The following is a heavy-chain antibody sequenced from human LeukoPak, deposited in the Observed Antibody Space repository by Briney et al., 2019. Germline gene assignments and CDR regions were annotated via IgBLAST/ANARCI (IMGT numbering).Heavy chain of an antibody. CDR2: INHSGST. CDR1: GGSFSGYY. D-gene: IGHD2-8*02. CDR3: ARALEVPTSPRYYMDV. V-gene: IGHV4-34*01. Sequence: SETLSLTCAVYGGSFSGYYWSWIRQPPGKGLEWIGEINHSGSTNYNPSLKSRVTISVDTSKNQFSLKLSSVTAADTAVYYCARALEVPTSPRYYMDVWGKGTTVTVSS. J-gene: IGHJ6*03.